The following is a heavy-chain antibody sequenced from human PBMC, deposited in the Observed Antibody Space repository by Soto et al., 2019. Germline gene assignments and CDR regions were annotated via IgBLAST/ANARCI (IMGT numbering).Heavy chain of an antibody. CDR3: ARDPRRWDIVVVVAATPDY. Sequence: GGSLRLSCAASGFTFSSYSMNWVRQAPGKGLEWVSSISSSSSYIYYADSVKGRFTISRDNAKNSLYLQMNSLRAEDTAVYYCARDPRRWDIVVVVAATPDYWGQGTLVTVSS. V-gene: IGHV3-21*01. CDR1: GFTFSSYS. J-gene: IGHJ4*02. CDR2: ISSSSSYI. D-gene: IGHD2-15*01.